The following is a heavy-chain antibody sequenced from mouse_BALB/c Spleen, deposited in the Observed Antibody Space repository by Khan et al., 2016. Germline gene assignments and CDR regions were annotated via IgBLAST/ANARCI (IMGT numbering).Heavy chain of an antibody. D-gene: IGHD3-1*01. CDR3: ARSGIYYFDY. Sequence: EVQLQESGPGLVKPSQSLSLTCTVTGYSITSDYAWNWIRQFPGNKLEWMGYIRYSGSTSYNPSLKSRISITRDTSKNQFFLQLNPVTTEDTATYYCARSGIYYFDYWGQGTTLTVSS. CDR2: IRYSGST. V-gene: IGHV3-2*02. CDR1: GYSITSDYA. J-gene: IGHJ2*01.